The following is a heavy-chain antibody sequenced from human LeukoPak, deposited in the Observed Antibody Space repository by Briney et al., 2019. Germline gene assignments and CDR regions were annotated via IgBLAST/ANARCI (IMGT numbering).Heavy chain of an antibody. Sequence: ASVTVSFTSSGYTFTVYYMHWVRQAPGQGLGGMGWINPNSGGTNYAQKFQGRVTMTRDTSISTAYMELSRLRSDDTAVYYCARDQSFGSGSFQDFWGQGTLVTVSS. CDR2: INPNSGGT. V-gene: IGHV1-2*02. CDR3: ARDQSFGSGSFQDF. J-gene: IGHJ4*02. CDR1: GYTFTVYY. D-gene: IGHD3-10*01.